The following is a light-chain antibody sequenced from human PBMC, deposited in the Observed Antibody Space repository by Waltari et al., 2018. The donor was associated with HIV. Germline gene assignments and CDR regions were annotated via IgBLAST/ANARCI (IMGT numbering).Light chain of an antibody. J-gene: IGLJ2*01. V-gene: IGLV1-44*01. CDR3: AAWDDSLSVHVV. Sequence: QSVLTQPPSASGTPGQRVTISCSGSSSNIGSNTVNWYQQLPGTAPKLLIYSNNQRPSGVPDRFSGSKSGTSASLAISGLQSEDEADYYWAAWDDSLSVHVVFGGGTRLTVL. CDR1: SSNIGSNT. CDR2: SNN.